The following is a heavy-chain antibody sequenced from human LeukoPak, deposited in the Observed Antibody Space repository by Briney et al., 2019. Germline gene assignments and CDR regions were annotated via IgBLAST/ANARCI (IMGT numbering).Heavy chain of an antibody. J-gene: IGHJ4*02. CDR3: ARDYCSSTSCLFDY. CDR1: GYTFTCYH. Sequence: ASVKVSCKASGYTFTCYHMHWVRQAAGQGLEWMGRINPNSGDTNYAQKFQGRVTMTRDTSISTAYMELSRLRSDDTAVYYCARDYCSSTSCLFDYWGQGTLVTVSS. CDR2: INPNSGDT. V-gene: IGHV1-2*06. D-gene: IGHD2-2*01.